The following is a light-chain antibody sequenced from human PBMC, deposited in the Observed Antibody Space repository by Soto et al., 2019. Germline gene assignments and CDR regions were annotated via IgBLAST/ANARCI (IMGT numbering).Light chain of an antibody. Sequence: QSVLTQPASGSGSPGQSMTISCTGTSSDVGGYNYVSWYQHHPGKAPKLMIYDVSNRPSGVSNRFSGSKSGNTASLTISGLQPEDEADYYCSSYTTSNTRQIVFGTGTKVTVL. V-gene: IGLV2-14*03. CDR2: DVS. J-gene: IGLJ1*01. CDR3: SSYTTSNTRQIV. CDR1: SSDVGGYNY.